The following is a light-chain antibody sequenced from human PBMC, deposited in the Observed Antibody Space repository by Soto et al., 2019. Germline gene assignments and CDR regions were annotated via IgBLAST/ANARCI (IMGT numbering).Light chain of an antibody. Sequence: EIVMTQSPATLSLSPGERATLSCRASQFVSSSYLSWYQQKPGQGPRLLIYGASTRATGIPARFSGSGSGTDFTLTISSLQPEDFAVYYCQQDYNVPITFGQGTLLEIK. J-gene: IGKJ5*01. CDR3: QQDYNVPIT. V-gene: IGKV3D-7*01. CDR2: GAS. CDR1: QFVSSSY.